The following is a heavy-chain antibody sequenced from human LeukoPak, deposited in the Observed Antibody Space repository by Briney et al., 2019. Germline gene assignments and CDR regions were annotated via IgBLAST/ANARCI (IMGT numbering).Heavy chain of an antibody. Sequence: GGSLRLSCAVSGFTVSSSYMSWVRQAPGKGLEWVSVIYAGENTYYADSVKGRFTISRDNSKNTLYLQMNSLRAEDTAVYYCARDYGDYFDYWGQGTLVTVSS. CDR1: GFTVSSSY. CDR3: ARDYGDYFDY. D-gene: IGHD4-17*01. V-gene: IGHV3-53*01. J-gene: IGHJ4*02. CDR2: IYAGENT.